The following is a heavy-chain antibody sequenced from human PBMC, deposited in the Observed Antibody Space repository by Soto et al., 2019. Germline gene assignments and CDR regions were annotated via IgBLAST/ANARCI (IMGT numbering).Heavy chain of an antibody. D-gene: IGHD2-15*01. V-gene: IGHV3-48*04. Sequence: DVQLVESGGGLVQPGGSLTLSCAASGFTFGSYSMNWVRQAPGKGLEWVSYISSTSSVIWYADSLKGRFIISRDNAENSLYLQMHSLRAEDTAVYFCARGWGCSSGSCYFTSWGQGTLVTVSS. CDR2: ISSTSSVI. J-gene: IGHJ5*02. CDR3: ARGWGCSSGSCYFTS. CDR1: GFTFGSYS.